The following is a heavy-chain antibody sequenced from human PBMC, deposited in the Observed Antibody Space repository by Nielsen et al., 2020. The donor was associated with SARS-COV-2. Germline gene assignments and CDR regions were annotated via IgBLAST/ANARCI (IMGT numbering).Heavy chain of an antibody. V-gene: IGHV3-9*01. CDR1: GFTFDDYA. Sequence: SLKISCAASGFTFDDYAMHWVRQAPGKGLEWVSGINWNSGSIVYADSVKGRFTISRDNAKSSLYLQMNRLRAEDTALYYCAKAQAYDSSGYYSITYYFDYWGQGTLVTVSS. CDR3: AKAQAYDSSGYYSITYYFDY. J-gene: IGHJ4*02. CDR2: INWNSGSI. D-gene: IGHD3-22*01.